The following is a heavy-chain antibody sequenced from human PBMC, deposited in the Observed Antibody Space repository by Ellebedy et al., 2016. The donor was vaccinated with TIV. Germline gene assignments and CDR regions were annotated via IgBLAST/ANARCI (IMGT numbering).Heavy chain of an antibody. V-gene: IGHV5-51*01. CDR3: ARGVASSGGDL. J-gene: IGHJ5*02. CDR1: GYFFNSHW. D-gene: IGHD3-3*01. CDR2: IYPADSDT. Sequence: GASLKISXKASGYFFNSHWIGWVRQMPGKGLEWMGIIYPADSDTRYSPSFEGQVTISVDKSITTAYLQWNSLKASDTAMYYCARGVASSGGDLWGQGTLVTVSS.